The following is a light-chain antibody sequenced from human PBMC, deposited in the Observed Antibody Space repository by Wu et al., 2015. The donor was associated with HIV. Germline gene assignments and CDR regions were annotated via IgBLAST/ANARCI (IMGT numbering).Light chain of an antibody. Sequence: EIVMTQSPPTLSVSPGERATLSCRASQSISTNLAWYQQKSGQAPRLLIYGASTRATDFPARFSGSGSGTDFTLTISSTQSEDFAIYYCQHYDNWPYTFGQGTKLEIK. J-gene: IGKJ2*01. V-gene: IGKV3-15*01. CDR2: GAS. CDR3: QHYDNWPYT. CDR1: QSISTN.